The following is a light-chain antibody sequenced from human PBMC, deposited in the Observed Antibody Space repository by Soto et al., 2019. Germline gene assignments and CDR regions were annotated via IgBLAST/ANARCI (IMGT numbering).Light chain of an antibody. CDR1: ESVRGW. CDR2: TXA. CDR3: QLYHSYSGT. Sequence: EIQPSKSHSPLSACWXHSVIVSCHASESVRGWVAXXQQXXGXTPNXXXDTXATLASGGPSRLSGSGSAKEFTLTINSLQPEEFANYYCQLYHSYSGTFGQGTKVDI. V-gene: IGKV1-5*03. J-gene: IGKJ1*01.